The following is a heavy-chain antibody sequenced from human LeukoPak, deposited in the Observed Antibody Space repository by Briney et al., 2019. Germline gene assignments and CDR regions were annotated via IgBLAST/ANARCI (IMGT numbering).Heavy chain of an antibody. CDR1: GGSFSGYY. CDR3: ARHGDHCSSTSCYPA. V-gene: IGHV4-34*01. CDR2: INHSGST. D-gene: IGHD2-2*01. Sequence: KPSETLSLTCAVYGGSFSGYYWSWIRQPPGKGLEWIGEINHSGSTNYNPSLKSRVTISVDTSKNQFSLKLSSVTAADTAVYYCARHGDHCSSTSCYPAWGQGTLVTVSS. J-gene: IGHJ5*02.